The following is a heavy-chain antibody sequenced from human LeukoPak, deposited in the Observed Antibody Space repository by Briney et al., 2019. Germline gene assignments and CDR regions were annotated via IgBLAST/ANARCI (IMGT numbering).Heavy chain of an antibody. CDR2: MNPNSGNT. CDR3: ARSPRRYSSSSVYYMDV. D-gene: IGHD6-6*01. J-gene: IGHJ6*03. V-gene: IGHV1-8*01. CDR1: GYTFTSYD. Sequence: GASVKVSCKASGYTFTSYDINWVRQATGQGLEWMGWMNPNSGNTGYAQKFQGRVTMTRNTSISTAYMELSSLRSEHTAVYYCARSPRRYSSSSVYYMDVWGKGTTVTVSS.